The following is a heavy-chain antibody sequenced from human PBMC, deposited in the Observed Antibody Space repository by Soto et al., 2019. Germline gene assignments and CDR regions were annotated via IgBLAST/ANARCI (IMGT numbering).Heavy chain of an antibody. V-gene: IGHV3-30*18. Sequence: GGSLRLSCAASGFTFIIHGMHWVRQTPGKGLEWVAVISNDGNKKYYVESVEGRFSISRDNSKSIVYLQMNNVRIEDTAKYYCAKDKVPYYDFWSGQRWFDPWGQGTQVTVSS. D-gene: IGHD3-3*01. CDR3: AKDKVPYYDFWSGQRWFDP. CDR1: GFTFIIHG. CDR2: ISNDGNKK. J-gene: IGHJ5*02.